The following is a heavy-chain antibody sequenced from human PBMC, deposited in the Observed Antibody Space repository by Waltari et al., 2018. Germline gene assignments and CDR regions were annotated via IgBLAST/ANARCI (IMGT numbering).Heavy chain of an antibody. CDR1: GYSISSGYY. CDR2: IYHSGST. J-gene: IGHJ4*02. D-gene: IGHD1-1*01. Sequence: QVQLQESGPGLVKPSETLSLTCAVSGYSISSGYYWGWIRQPPGKGLEWIGSIYHSGSTYYNPSLKSRVTISVDTSKNQFSRKLSSVTAADTAVYYCAGHNWNDVVFDYWGQGTLVTVSS. V-gene: IGHV4-38-2*01. CDR3: AGHNWNDVVFDY.